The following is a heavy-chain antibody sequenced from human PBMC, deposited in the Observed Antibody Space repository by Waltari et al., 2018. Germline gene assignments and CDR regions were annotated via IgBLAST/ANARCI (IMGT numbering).Heavy chain of an antibody. CDR2: INHSGST. V-gene: IGHV4-34*01. J-gene: IGHJ3*02. Sequence: QVQLQQWGAGLLKPSETLSLTCAVYGGSFSGYYWSWIRQPPGKGLAWIGEINHSGSTNYTPSLKSRVTISVDTSKNQFSLKLSSVTAADTAVYYCARGRDGDTQPNAFDIWGQGTMVTVSS. CDR3: ARGRDGDTQPNAFDI. D-gene: IGHD2-2*01. CDR1: GGSFSGYY.